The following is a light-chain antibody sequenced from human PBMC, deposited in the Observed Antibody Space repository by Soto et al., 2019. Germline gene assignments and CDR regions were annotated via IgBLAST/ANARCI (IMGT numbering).Light chain of an antibody. Sequence: DVVLAQSPLSLTVTLGQPASISCRSSQSLVNGAGNTYLNWFHQRPGQSPRRLIYKVSNRDSGVPDRFSGSGSGTDFTLKISRVEAEDIGVYYCMQGTHWPPYTFGQGTKLEIK. CDR3: MQGTHWPPYT. J-gene: IGKJ2*01. V-gene: IGKV2-30*01. CDR1: QSLVNGAGNTY. CDR2: KVS.